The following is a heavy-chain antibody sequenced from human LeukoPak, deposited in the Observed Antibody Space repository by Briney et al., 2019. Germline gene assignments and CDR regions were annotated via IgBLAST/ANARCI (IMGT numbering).Heavy chain of an antibody. Sequence: SETLSLTCTVSGGSISSYYWSWIRQPPGKGLGWIGYIYYSGSTNYNPSLKSRVTISVDTSKNQFSLKLSSVTAADTAVYYCARAPSYGDYANYYYYGMDVWGQGTTVTVSS. J-gene: IGHJ6*02. CDR1: GGSISSYY. CDR2: IYYSGST. CDR3: ARAPSYGDYANYYYYGMDV. V-gene: IGHV4-59*01. D-gene: IGHD4-17*01.